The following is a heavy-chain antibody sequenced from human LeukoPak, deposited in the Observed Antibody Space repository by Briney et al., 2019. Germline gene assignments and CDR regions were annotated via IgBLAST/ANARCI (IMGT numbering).Heavy chain of an antibody. CDR3: ASLIVGPIPSDY. J-gene: IGHJ4*02. CDR1: GGTFSSYA. CDR2: IIPIFGIA. D-gene: IGHD1-26*01. Sequence: SVMVSCKASGGTFSSYAISWVRQAPGQGLEWMGRIIPIFGIANYAQKFQGRVTITADKSTSTAYMELSSLRSEDTAVYYCASLIVGPIPSDYWGQGTLVTVSS. V-gene: IGHV1-69*04.